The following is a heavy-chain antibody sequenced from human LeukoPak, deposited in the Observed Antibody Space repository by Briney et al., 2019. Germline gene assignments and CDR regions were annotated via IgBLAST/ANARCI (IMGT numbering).Heavy chain of an antibody. CDR1: GGAFSSNY. Sequence: PSETLSLTCAVYGGAFSSNYWSWVRQPPGKGLEWIGQIDHSGSTNFNPSLKSRVTISVDTTKKRLSLNLNSVTAADTAVYYCARVFLGFAVAAFDVWGQGAMVAVSS. D-gene: IGHD3-10*01. V-gene: IGHV4-34*01. CDR3: ARVFLGFAVAAFDV. CDR2: IDHSGST. J-gene: IGHJ3*01.